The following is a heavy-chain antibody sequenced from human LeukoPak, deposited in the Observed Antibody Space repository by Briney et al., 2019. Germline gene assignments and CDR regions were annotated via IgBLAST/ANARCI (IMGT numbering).Heavy chain of an antibody. D-gene: IGHD3-3*01. CDR3: ARAFGVVINGGYFDP. CDR2: IYYSGSA. CDR1: GGSISSSSYY. Sequence: SETLSLTCTVSGGSISSSSYYWGWIRQPPGKGLEWIGYIYYSGSAYYNPSLKSRVTISVDTSKNQFSLKLNSMTAADTAVYYCARAFGVVINGGYFDPWGQGTLVTVSS. J-gene: IGHJ5*02. V-gene: IGHV4-30-4*08.